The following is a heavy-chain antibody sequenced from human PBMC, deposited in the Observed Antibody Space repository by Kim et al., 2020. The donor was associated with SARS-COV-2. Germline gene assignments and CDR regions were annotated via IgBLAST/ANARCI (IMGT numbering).Heavy chain of an antibody. V-gene: IGHV3-23*01. D-gene: IGHD3-10*01. CDR3: AKQFVDY. CDR1: GFPFSSYA. Sequence: GGSLRLSCAASGFPFSSYAMNWVRQAPGKGLEWVSAIDEADGNTHYTDSVKGRFTISRDDSKNTLYLQMNSLRAEDTAIYYCAKQFVDYWGQGTLVTVS. J-gene: IGHJ4*02. CDR2: IDEADGNT.